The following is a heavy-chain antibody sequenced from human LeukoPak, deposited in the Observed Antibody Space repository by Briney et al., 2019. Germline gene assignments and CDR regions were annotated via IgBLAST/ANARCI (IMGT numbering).Heavy chain of an antibody. V-gene: IGHV4-59*01. CDR3: ARDEGSSSWSQIAN. J-gene: IGHJ4*02. CDR2: IYYSGST. CDR1: GGSISSYY. D-gene: IGHD6-13*01. Sequence: KPSETLSLTFTVSGGSISSYYWSWIRQPPGKGLEWIGYIYYSGSTNYNPSLKSRVTISVDTSKNQFSLKLNSVTTADTAVYYCARDEGSSSWSQIANWGQGTLVTVSS.